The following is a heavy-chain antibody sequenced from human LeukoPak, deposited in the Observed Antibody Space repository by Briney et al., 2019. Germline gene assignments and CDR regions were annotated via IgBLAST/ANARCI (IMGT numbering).Heavy chain of an antibody. D-gene: IGHD3-10*01. Sequence: GGSLRLSCAASGFTFRNYVIHWVRQAPGKGLEWVAVTSSDLNVKLYADSVMGRFTISRDNSRSTLYLQMNSLRPEDTAIYYCAREGYYGSGSPPSLYFDYWGQGTLVTVSS. J-gene: IGHJ4*02. CDR3: AREGYYGSGSPPSLYFDY. CDR2: TSSDLNVK. CDR1: GFTFRNYV. V-gene: IGHV3-30-3*01.